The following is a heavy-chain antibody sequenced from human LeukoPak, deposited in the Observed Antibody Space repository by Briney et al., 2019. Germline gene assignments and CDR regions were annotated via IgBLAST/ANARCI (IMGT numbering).Heavy chain of an antibody. D-gene: IGHD1-1*01. J-gene: IGHJ3*02. Sequence: PGGSLRLSCAASGFTFSSHNMNWVRQPPMKGLEWVSSLGNDGSYIYYADSVQGRFTISRDNAKNSVYMQMNSLKTESTAVYYCARKMKTGDRVGTFDIWGQGTMVTVSS. CDR3: ARKMKTGDRVGTFDI. CDR1: GFTFSSHN. V-gene: IGHV3-21*01. CDR2: LGNDGSYI.